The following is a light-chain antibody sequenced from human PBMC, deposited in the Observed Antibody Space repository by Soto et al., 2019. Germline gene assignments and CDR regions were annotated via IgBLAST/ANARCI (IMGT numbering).Light chain of an antibody. Sequence: DIEMTQSPSSLSASVGETITMTCRACQSISSSLNWFQHSTGQPPKLLLIAAANLHAGVPPRFSGSGSWTSFSLTIRSLQPEDFATYYCQQSFNLPRTFGPGTKVDI. CDR1: QSISSS. J-gene: IGKJ1*01. V-gene: IGKV1-39*01. CDR2: AAA. CDR3: QQSFNLPRT.